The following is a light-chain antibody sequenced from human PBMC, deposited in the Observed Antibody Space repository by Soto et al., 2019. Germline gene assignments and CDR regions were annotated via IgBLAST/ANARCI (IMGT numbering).Light chain of an antibody. Sequence: EIVLTQSPATLSLSPGERATLSCRASQSVDRYLVWYQQKPGQAPRLLIYDASSRATGIPARFSGSGSGTDFTLTISSLEPEDFAVYYCQQYNNWPQTFGQGTKVDNK. CDR2: DAS. CDR1: QSVDRY. V-gene: IGKV3-11*01. CDR3: QQYNNWPQT. J-gene: IGKJ1*01.